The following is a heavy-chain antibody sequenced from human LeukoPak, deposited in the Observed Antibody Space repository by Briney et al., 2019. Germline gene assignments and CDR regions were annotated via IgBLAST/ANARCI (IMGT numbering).Heavy chain of an antibody. V-gene: IGHV4-61*02. Sequence: SETLSLTCTVSGGSISSGSYYWSWIRQPAGKGLEWIGRIYTSGSTNYNPSLKSRVTMSVDTSKNQFSLKLSSVTAADTAVYYCARETSSRGLNPTPFDYWGRGTLVTVSS. D-gene: IGHD3-10*01. J-gene: IGHJ4*02. CDR3: ARETSSRGLNPTPFDY. CDR1: GGSISSGSYY. CDR2: IYTSGST.